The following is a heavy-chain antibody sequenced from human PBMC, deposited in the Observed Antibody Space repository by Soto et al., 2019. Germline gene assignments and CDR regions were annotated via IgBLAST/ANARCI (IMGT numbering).Heavy chain of an antibody. CDR3: ARAYYYGSGRGRSMDV. Sequence: QVQLQESGPGLVKASETLSLTCTVSGGSVSSGNFYWTWIRQPPGKGLEWTAYISHSGNTNYNPSLKSRVTISMDTSKTQFSLKLNSVNAADTAMYYCARAYYYGSGRGRSMDVWGQGTTVIVSS. J-gene: IGHJ6*02. CDR2: ISHSGNT. V-gene: IGHV4-61*01. D-gene: IGHD3-10*01. CDR1: GGSVSSGNFY.